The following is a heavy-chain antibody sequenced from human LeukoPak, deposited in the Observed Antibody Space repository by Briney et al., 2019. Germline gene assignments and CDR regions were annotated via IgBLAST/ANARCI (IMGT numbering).Heavy chain of an antibody. CDR3: ASPVGYSYGHDAFDI. D-gene: IGHD5-18*01. CDR2: IYYSGST. V-gene: IGHV4-39*01. J-gene: IGHJ3*02. Sequence: ASETLSLTCTVSGGSISSSSYYWGWIRQPPGKGLEWIGSIYYSGSTYYNPSLKSRVTIPVDTSKNQFSLKLSSVTAADTAVYYCASPVGYSYGHDAFDIWGQGTMVTVSS. CDR1: GGSISSSSYY.